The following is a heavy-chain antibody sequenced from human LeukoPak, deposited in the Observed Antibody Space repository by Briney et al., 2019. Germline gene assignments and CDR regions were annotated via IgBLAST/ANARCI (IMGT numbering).Heavy chain of an antibody. J-gene: IGHJ3*02. Sequence: GGSLRLSCAASGFTVSSNYMSWVHQAPGKGLEWVSVIYSGGSTYYADSVKGRFTNSRDNSKNTLYLQMNSLRAEDTAVYYCANILGGVIPLPGNGDAFDIWGQGTMVTVSS. CDR3: ANILGGVIPLPGNGDAFDI. V-gene: IGHV3-53*01. CDR1: GFTVSSNY. CDR2: IYSGGST. D-gene: IGHD3-16*02.